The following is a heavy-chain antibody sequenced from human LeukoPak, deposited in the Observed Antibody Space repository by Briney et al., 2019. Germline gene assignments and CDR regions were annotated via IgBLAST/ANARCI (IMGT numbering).Heavy chain of an antibody. Sequence: GGSLRLSCAASGFTFDDYAMHWVRQAPGKGLEWVSGISWNSGSIGYADSVKGRFTISGDNAKNSLYLQMNSLRAEDTALYYCARGMGYCSSTSCYKGDYFDYWGQGTLVTVSS. CDR3: ARGMGYCSSTSCYKGDYFDY. D-gene: IGHD2-2*02. V-gene: IGHV3-9*01. J-gene: IGHJ4*02. CDR2: ISWNSGSI. CDR1: GFTFDDYA.